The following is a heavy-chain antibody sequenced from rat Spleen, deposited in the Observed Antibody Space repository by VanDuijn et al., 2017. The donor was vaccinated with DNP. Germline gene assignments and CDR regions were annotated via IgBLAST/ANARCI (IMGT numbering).Heavy chain of an antibody. CDR2: VSSSGTT. J-gene: IGHJ2*01. V-gene: IGHV2-6*01. Sequence: QVQLKESGPGLVQPSQTLSLTCTVSGFSLTSYSVGWVRQPPGKSLEWIAAVSSSGTTYYNSALESRLSISRDTSKNQVFLKMNSLETEDTAMYFCVRSDYNDDSHYYGYFGHWGQGVMVTVSS. CDR3: VRSDYNDDSHYYGYFGH. CDR1: GFSLTSYS. D-gene: IGHD1-12*02.